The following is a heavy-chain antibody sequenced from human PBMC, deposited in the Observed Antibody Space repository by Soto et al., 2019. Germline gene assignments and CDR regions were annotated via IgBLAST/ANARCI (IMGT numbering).Heavy chain of an antibody. V-gene: IGHV4-59*08. CDR3: ARHPGYYDILTGYTTYYFDY. J-gene: IGHJ4*02. Sequence: SETLSLTCTVSGGSIGTYYWSWIRQPPVKGLEWIGYIYYRGNTDYNPSLKSRVTISLDTPKNQFSLKLSSVTAADTAVYYCARHPGYYDILTGYTTYYFDYWGQGILVTVSS. CDR1: GGSIGTYY. D-gene: IGHD3-9*01. CDR2: IYYRGNT.